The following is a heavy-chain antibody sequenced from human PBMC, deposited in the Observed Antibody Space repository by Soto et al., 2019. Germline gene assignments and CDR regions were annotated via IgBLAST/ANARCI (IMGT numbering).Heavy chain of an antibody. D-gene: IGHD1-26*01. V-gene: IGHV3-7*01. CDR2: VNEDGSER. Sequence: LRLSCAASGFTFNSYYMSWVRQAQGKGLEWVANVNEDGSERYYVDSVKGRFTVSRDNAKNSLYLQMNSLRAEDTAVYYCAKWGGGGSDYWGQGTLVTVSS. CDR3: AKWGGGGSDY. J-gene: IGHJ4*02. CDR1: GFTFNSYY.